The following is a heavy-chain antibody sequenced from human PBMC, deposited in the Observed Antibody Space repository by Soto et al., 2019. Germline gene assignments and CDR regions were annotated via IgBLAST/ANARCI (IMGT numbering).Heavy chain of an antibody. CDR1: GFTFNYYA. Sequence: EVPLLESGGGLVQPGGSLRLSCAASGFTFNYYAMSWVRQAPGKGLEWVSGISDSGGTTYYADSVKGRFTMSRDNSKNTLYLQMDSLRVEDTAVYYCAKDQGAYFSGAGTWFDPWGQGALVTVSS. V-gene: IGHV3-23*01. CDR3: AKDQGAYFSGAGTWFDP. J-gene: IGHJ5*02. CDR2: ISDSGGTT. D-gene: IGHD3-10*01.